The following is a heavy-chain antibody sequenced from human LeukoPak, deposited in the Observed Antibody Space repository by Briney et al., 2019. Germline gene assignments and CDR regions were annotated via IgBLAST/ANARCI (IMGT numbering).Heavy chain of an antibody. V-gene: IGHV4-31*03. J-gene: IGHJ4*02. CDR1: GGSISSGGYY. Sequence: SETLSLTCTVSGGSISSGGYYWSWIRQHPGKGLEWIGYIYHSGSTYYNPSLKSRVTISVDTSKNQFSLKLSSVTAADTAVYYCARSRRSSGYLFDYWGQGTLVTVSS. CDR3: ARSRRSSGYLFDY. D-gene: IGHD3-22*01. CDR2: IYHSGST.